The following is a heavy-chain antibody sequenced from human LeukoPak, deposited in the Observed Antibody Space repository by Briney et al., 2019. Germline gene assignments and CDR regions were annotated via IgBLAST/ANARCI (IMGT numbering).Heavy chain of an antibody. CDR3: ARRFLEWSPDDY. CDR1: GGSISSSSYY. Sequence: SETLSLTCTVSGGSISSSSYYWGWIRQPPGEGLEWIGSIYYSGSTYYNPSLKSRVTISVDTSKNQFSLKLSSVTAADTAVYYCARRFLEWSPDDYWGQGTLVTVSS. D-gene: IGHD3-3*01. J-gene: IGHJ4*02. CDR2: IYYSGST. V-gene: IGHV4-39*01.